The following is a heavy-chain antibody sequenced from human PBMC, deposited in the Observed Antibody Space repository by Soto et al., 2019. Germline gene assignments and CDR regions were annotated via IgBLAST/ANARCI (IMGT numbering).Heavy chain of an antibody. CDR1: GVSISSGDYY. D-gene: IGHD2-15*01. Sequence: SETLSLTCSVSGVSISSGDYYWNWIRQPPGKGPEWLGYIYSYSGRTYHSPSLKGRLTISGDTSKNQFSLTLTSVTVADTAVYFCARGFRYQVGATPGWFDPWGQGTLVTVSS. V-gene: IGHV4-30-4*01. CDR3: ARGFRYQVGATPGWFDP. CDR2: IYSYSGRT. J-gene: IGHJ5*02.